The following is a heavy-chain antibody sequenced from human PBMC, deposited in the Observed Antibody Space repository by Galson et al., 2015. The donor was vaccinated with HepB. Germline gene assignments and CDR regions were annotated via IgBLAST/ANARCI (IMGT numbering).Heavy chain of an antibody. CDR1: GGSFSGYY. V-gene: IGHV4-34*01. J-gene: IGHJ4*02. CDR3: ARAPLLGYCSSTSCYALRRREGYDY. CDR2: INHSGST. D-gene: IGHD2-2*01. Sequence: LSLTCAVYGGSFSGYYWSWICQPPGKGLEWIGEINHSGSTNYNPSLKSRVTISVDTSKNQFSLKLSSVTAADTAVYYCARAPLLGYCSSTSCYALRRREGYDYWGQGTLVTVSS.